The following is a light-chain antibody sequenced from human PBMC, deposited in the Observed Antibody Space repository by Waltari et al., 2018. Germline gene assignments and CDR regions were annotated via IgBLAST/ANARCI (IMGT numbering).Light chain of an antibody. CDR2: DAS. J-gene: IGKJ2*01. Sequence: EIVLTQSPATPSFSPGETATLPCRASQSVGTYLAWYQQKPGQAPRLLIYDASNRATGIPARFRGSGSGTDFTLTISSLEAEDFAVYYCQQRSSWTPHTFGQGARLEIK. CDR3: QQRSSWTPHT. CDR1: QSVGTY. V-gene: IGKV3-11*01.